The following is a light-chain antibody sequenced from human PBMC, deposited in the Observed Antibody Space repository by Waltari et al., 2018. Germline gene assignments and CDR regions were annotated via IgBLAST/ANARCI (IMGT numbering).Light chain of an antibody. CDR2: GAY. Sequence: EIVLTPSPGTLSLSLGDRATLSCRADQSLDVAYVAWYQHKSGQAPRLLVYGAYYRAAAIPERFSGSGSVTDFTLTINRLEPDDFAVYYCQQYHTPPATFGQGTKLEIK. J-gene: IGKJ2*01. CDR3: QQYHTPPAT. CDR1: QSLDVAY. V-gene: IGKV3-20*01.